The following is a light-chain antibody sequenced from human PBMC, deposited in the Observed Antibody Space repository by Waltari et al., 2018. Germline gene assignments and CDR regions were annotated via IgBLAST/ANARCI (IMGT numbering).Light chain of an antibody. V-gene: IGLV1-40*01. CDR1: PSNPGEGHH. CDR2: GNN. J-gene: IGLJ2*01. CDR3: QSFDSRLSDGVV. Sequence: QSVLTQPPSVSGTPGQRVTISCTGSPSNPGEGHHVPWYQKIPGTAPKLLIFGNNNRPSGVPDRFSGSKSGTSASLAITGLQAEDEGDYYCQSFDSRLSDGVVFGGGTKVTVL.